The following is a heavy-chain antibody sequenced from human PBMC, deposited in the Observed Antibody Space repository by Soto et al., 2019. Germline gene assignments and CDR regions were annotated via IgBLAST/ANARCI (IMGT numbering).Heavy chain of an antibody. Sequence: QVQLVESGGGLVKPGGSLRLSCAASGFTFSDYYMSWIRQAPGKGLEWVSYISSSSSYTNYADSVKGRFTISRDNAKNSLYLQMNSLRAEDTAVYYCAKYYYDSSGYRLKENDAFDFWGQGTMVTVSS. CDR1: GFTFSDYY. J-gene: IGHJ3*01. CDR3: AKYYYDSSGYRLKENDAFDF. CDR2: ISSSSSYT. V-gene: IGHV3-11*06. D-gene: IGHD3-22*01.